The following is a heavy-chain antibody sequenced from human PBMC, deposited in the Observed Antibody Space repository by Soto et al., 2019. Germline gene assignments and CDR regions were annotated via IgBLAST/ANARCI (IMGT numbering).Heavy chain of an antibody. Sequence: QVPLVQSGAEVKKPGASVKVSCKASGYTFTSYAMHWVRQAPGQRLEWMGWINAGNGNTKYSQKFQGRVTITRDTSASTAYMELSSLRSEDTAVYYCARVGGYFDAFDYWGQGTLVTVSS. D-gene: IGHD3-10*01. CDR3: ARVGGYFDAFDY. CDR1: GYTFTSYA. CDR2: INAGNGNT. J-gene: IGHJ4*02. V-gene: IGHV1-3*01.